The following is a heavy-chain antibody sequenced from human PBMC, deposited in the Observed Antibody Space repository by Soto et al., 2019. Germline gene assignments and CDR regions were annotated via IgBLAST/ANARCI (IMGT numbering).Heavy chain of an antibody. V-gene: IGHV3-30-3*01. CDR2: ISYDGSNK. CDR1: GFTFSSYA. D-gene: IGHD6-13*01. Sequence: PGGSLRLSCAASGFTFSSYAMHWVRQAPGKGLEWVAVISYDGSNKYYADSVKGRFTISRDNSKNSLYLQMNSLRVEDTAVYYCARGWAQAAAGPGNYFDYWGQGTLVTVSS. J-gene: IGHJ4*02. CDR3: ARGWAQAAAGPGNYFDY.